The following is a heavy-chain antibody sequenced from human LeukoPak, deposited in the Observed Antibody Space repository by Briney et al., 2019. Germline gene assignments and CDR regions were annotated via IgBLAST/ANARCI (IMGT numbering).Heavy chain of an antibody. CDR1: GFTFSAET. V-gene: IGHV3-23*01. CDR2: IRGNGAGI. Sequence: PGGSLRLSCAASGFTFSAETMSWVRQAPGKGLEWVSRIRGNGAGISYADSVKGRFLISRDNSQNTLYLQMASLRAEDTAIYYCVKGSVAITAPDWWGQGTLVTVSS. CDR3: VKGSVAITAPDW. D-gene: IGHD6-19*01. J-gene: IGHJ4*02.